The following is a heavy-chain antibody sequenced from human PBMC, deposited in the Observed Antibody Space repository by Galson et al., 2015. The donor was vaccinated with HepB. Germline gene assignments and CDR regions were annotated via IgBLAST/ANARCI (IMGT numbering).Heavy chain of an antibody. CDR2: INQDGTFG. D-gene: IGHD6-6*01. CDR3: AIGGVITARPFNY. V-gene: IGHV3-7*03. CDR1: GFTFSTYW. J-gene: IGHJ4*02. Sequence: SLRLSCAASGFTFSTYWMSWVRQAPGKGLEWVGNINQDGTFGYYREPMKGRFTISRDNSKNSLFLQMNSLRVEDTAVYYCAIGGVITARPFNYWGRGTLVTVSS.